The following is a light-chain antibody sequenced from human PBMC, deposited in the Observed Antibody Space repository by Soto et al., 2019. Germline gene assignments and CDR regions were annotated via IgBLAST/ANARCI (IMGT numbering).Light chain of an antibody. CDR2: GAS. Sequence: EIVITQSPATLSVSPGERATLSCRASLTLGSNLAWYQQKPGQAPRLLIFGASTRATGIPARFSGSGSGTEFTLTISILQSEDGAVYYCQQSNNWPWTFGQGTKVEIK. J-gene: IGKJ1*01. CDR3: QQSNNWPWT. CDR1: LTLGSN. V-gene: IGKV3-15*01.